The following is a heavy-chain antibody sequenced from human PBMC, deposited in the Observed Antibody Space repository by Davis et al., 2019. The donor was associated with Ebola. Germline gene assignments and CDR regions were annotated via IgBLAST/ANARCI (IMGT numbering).Heavy chain of an antibody. V-gene: IGHV3-7*01. CDR3: AARSSY. J-gene: IGHJ4*02. CDR2: IKHDGSGK. CDR1: GFTFSNYW. Sequence: GGSLRLSCAASGFTFSNYWMSWVRQAPGKGLEWVANIKHDGSGKYYVDSVKGRFTISRDNAKNSLYLQMNSLRAEDTAVYYCAARSSYWGQGTLVTVSS. D-gene: IGHD3-10*01.